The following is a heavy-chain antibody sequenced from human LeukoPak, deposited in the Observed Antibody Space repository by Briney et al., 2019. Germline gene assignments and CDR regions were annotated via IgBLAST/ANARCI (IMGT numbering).Heavy chain of an antibody. V-gene: IGHV3-30*02. CDR2: IRNDGSHK. CDR3: AKAGGSSWDPFDY. Sequence: GGSLRLSCAASGFTFSSYGMHWVRQGPGKGLEWVAFIRNDGSHKYYADSVKGRFTLSRANSKNTLYLQMNSLRADDTAVYYCAKAGGSSWDPFDYWGQGTLVTASS. CDR1: GFTFSSYG. J-gene: IGHJ4*02. D-gene: IGHD6-13*01.